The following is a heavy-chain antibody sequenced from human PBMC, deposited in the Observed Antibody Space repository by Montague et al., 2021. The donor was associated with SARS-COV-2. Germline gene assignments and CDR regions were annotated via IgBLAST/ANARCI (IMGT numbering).Heavy chain of an antibody. Sequence: SETLSLTCTVSGGSISSSSHYWGWLRQPPGRGLQWIGSISYTGSTYYNPSLKSRVTISRDTSRNQFSLKLSSVTAADTAVYYCARQYYYDNNGFPAYDYWGRGTLATVSS. CDR3: ARQYYYDNNGFPAYDY. CDR2: ISYTGST. J-gene: IGHJ4*02. D-gene: IGHD3-22*01. CDR1: GGSISSSSHY. V-gene: IGHV4-39*01.